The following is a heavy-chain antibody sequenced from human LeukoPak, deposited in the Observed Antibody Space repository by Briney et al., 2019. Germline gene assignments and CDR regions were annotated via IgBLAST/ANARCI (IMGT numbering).Heavy chain of an antibody. CDR3: ARVTTVTTHFDY. J-gene: IGHJ4*02. CDR2: VSFDSNNI. V-gene: IGHV3-30*03. CDR1: GFTFSTYG. D-gene: IGHD4-17*01. Sequence: GGSLRLSCAASGFTFSTYGMHWVRQAPGKGLEWVAVVSFDSNNIYYADSVKGRFTISRDNAKNSLYLQMNSLRDEDTAVYYCARVTTVTTHFDYWGQGTLVTVSS.